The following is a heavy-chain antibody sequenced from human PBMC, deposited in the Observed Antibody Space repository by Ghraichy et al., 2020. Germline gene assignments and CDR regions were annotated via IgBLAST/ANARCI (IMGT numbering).Heavy chain of an antibody. D-gene: IGHD1-26*01. Sequence: SETLSLTCVVSGGSISRYDWSWLRQSPGKPLEWMGDINYSGNTNYNPSLKSRITISVDTSKNHFSLILNSVTAADTAIYYCARELRGRYQYYNYYYIDVWGKGTTVTVSS. CDR3: ARELRGRYQYYNYYYIDV. V-gene: IGHV4-59*01. CDR1: GGSISRYD. J-gene: IGHJ6*03. CDR2: INYSGNT.